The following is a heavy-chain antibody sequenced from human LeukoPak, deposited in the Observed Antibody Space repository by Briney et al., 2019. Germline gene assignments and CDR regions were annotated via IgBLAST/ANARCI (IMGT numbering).Heavy chain of an antibody. J-gene: IGHJ3*02. CDR2: ISGSGGST. CDR1: GFTFSSYA. D-gene: IGHD2-15*01. Sequence: GGSLRLSCAASGFTFSSYAMSWVRQAPGKGLEWVSAISGSGGSTYYADSVKGRFTISRDNAKNSLYLQMNSLRAEDTAVYYCARDVPAATDAFDIWGQGTMVTVSS. CDR3: ARDVPAATDAFDI. V-gene: IGHV3-23*01.